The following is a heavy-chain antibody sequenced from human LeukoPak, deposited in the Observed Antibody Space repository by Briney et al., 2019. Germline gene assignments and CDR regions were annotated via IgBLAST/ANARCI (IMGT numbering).Heavy chain of an antibody. J-gene: IGHJ3*02. D-gene: IGHD3-22*01. Sequence: PSETLSLTCTVSGGSISSGGYYWSWIRQPAGKGLEWIGRIYTSGSTNYNPSLKSRVTMSVDTSKNQFSLKLSSVTAADSAVYYCARGPFSSGLAFDIWGQGTMVTVFS. CDR2: IYTSGST. V-gene: IGHV4-61*02. CDR1: GGSISSGGYY. CDR3: ARGPFSSGLAFDI.